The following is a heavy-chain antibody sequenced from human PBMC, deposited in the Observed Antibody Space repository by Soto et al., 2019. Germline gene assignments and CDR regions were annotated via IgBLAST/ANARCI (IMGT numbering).Heavy chain of an antibody. Sequence: GGSLRLSCSASGFTFSSYAMHWVRQAPGKGLEYVSAISSNGGSTYYADSVKGRFTISRDNSKNTLYLQMSSLRAEDTAVYYCVKEKQGFWSGYYASYFDYWGQGTLVTVSS. CDR3: VKEKQGFWSGYYASYFDY. V-gene: IGHV3-64D*08. J-gene: IGHJ4*02. CDR1: GFTFSSYA. D-gene: IGHD3-3*01. CDR2: ISSNGGST.